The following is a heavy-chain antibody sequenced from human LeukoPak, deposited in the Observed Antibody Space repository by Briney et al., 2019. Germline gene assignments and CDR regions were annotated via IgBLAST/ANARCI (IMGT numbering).Heavy chain of an antibody. V-gene: IGHV3-21*01. J-gene: IGHJ6*02. CDR3: ARDRGVDSSSWFPLNYYGMDV. CDR2: ISSSSSYI. Sequence: GGSLRLSCAASGFTFSSYSMNWVRQVPGKGLEWVSSISSSSSYIYYADSLKGRFTISRDNAKNSLYLQMNSLRAEDTAVYYCARDRGVDSSSWFPLNYYGMDVWGQGTTVTVSS. D-gene: IGHD6-13*01. CDR1: GFTFSSYS.